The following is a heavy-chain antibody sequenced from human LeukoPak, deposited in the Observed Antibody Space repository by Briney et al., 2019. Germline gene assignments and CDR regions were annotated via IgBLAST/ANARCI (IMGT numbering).Heavy chain of an antibody. V-gene: IGHV3-23*01. CDR2: IIGSGGST. CDR3: ANSGILRNRY. Sequence: PGGSLRLSCAASGFAFSSYGMHWVRPAPGKGLEWVSAIIGSGGSTYYADSVKGRFTISRDNSKNTLYLQMNSLRAEDTAVYYCANSGILRNRYWGQGTLVTVSS. CDR1: GFAFSSYG. D-gene: IGHD2/OR15-2a*01. J-gene: IGHJ4*02.